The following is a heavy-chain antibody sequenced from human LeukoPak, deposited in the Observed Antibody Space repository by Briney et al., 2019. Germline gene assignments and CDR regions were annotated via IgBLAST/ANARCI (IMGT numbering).Heavy chain of an antibody. J-gene: IGHJ4*02. CDR2: ISSSSSTI. Sequence: GGSLRLSCAASGFTFSSYSMNWVRQAPGKGLEWLSYISSSSSTIYYADSVKGRFTISSDNAKNSLYLQMNSLRAEDTAVYYCARGDCSGGSCYLSLTTIDYWGQGTLVTVSS. V-gene: IGHV3-48*01. CDR1: GFTFSSYS. D-gene: IGHD2-15*01. CDR3: ARGDCSGGSCYLSLTTIDY.